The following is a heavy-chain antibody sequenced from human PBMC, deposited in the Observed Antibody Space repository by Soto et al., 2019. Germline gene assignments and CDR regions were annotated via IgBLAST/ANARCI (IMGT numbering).Heavy chain of an antibody. V-gene: IGHV3-53*01. CDR3: ARVGSSGRPGF. D-gene: IGHD6-19*01. Sequence: GSLRLSCAASGFTVSSNYMSWVRQAPGKGLEWVSVIYSGGSYIYYADSVKGRFTISRDNAKNSLYLQMNSLRAEDTAVYYCARVGSSGRPGFWGQGTLVTVSS. CDR2: IYSGGSYI. CDR1: GFTVSSNY. J-gene: IGHJ4*02.